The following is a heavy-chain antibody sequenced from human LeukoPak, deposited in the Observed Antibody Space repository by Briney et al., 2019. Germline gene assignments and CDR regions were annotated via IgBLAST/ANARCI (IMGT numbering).Heavy chain of an antibody. CDR3: ARDWVYKIDY. CDR2: ISHDGII. J-gene: IGHJ4*02. D-gene: IGHD5-24*01. V-gene: IGHV3-74*01. CDR1: GFTFSSYG. Sequence: PGGSLRLSCETAGFTFSSYGMHWVRRTPGKGLVWVSCISHDGIISYADSVKGRFTISRDNAKNTLILQMNSLRVEDTAVYYCARDWVYKIDYWGRGTLVTVSS.